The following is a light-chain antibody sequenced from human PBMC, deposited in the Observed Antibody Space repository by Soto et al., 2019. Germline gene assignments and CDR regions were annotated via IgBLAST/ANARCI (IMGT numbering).Light chain of an antibody. J-gene: IGKJ1*01. CDR3: QQLNSYPPWT. Sequence: DIQLTQSPSFPSASVGDTVTITCRASQGISSYLAWYQQKPGKAPKLLIYAASTLQSGVPSRFSGSGSGTEFTLTISSLQPEDFATYYCQQLNSYPPWTFGQGTKVEIK. V-gene: IGKV1-9*01. CDR2: AAS. CDR1: QGISSY.